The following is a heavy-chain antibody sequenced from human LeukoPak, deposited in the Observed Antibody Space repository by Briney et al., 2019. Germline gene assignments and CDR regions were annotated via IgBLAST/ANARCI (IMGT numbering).Heavy chain of an antibody. V-gene: IGHV3-23*01. CDR3: AGGTVNDGRDF. J-gene: IGHJ6*04. CDR1: GFTFNKYA. CDR2: ISDSGGST. D-gene: IGHD1-14*01. Sequence: GGSLRLSCAASGFTFNKYAMSWVRQAPGKGLEWVSVISDSGGSTYYADSVKGRFTISRDNSKNTLYLQMNSLRAEDTALYYYAGGTVNDGRDFGGKGPTATVSS.